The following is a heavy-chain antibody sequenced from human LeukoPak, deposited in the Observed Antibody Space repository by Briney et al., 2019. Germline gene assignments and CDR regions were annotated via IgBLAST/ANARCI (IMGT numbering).Heavy chain of an antibody. D-gene: IGHD3-3*01. Sequence: PGGSLTLSCAASGFTFSSYEMNWVRQAPGKGLEWISYISSSGSTIYYADSVKGRFTSSRDNAKNSLYLQMNSLRAEDTAVYYCARTTTIFGVVISFDYWGQGTLVTVSS. CDR3: ARTTTIFGVVISFDY. J-gene: IGHJ4*02. CDR1: GFTFSSYE. CDR2: ISSSGSTI. V-gene: IGHV3-48*03.